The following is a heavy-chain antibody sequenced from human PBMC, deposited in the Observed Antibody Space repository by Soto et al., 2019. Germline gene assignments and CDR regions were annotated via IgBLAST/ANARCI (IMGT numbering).Heavy chain of an antibody. V-gene: IGHV4-31*03. Sequence: QVQLQESGPGLVKPSQTLSLTCTVSGGSISSGGYYWSWIRQHPGKGLEWIGYIYYSGSPYYNPSLQSRVTISVDTSKHQFSLKLSSVTAADTAVYYCATTDYDILTGRPWGAFDIWGQGTMVTVSS. CDR1: GGSISSGGYY. CDR3: ATTDYDILTGRPWGAFDI. D-gene: IGHD3-9*01. CDR2: IYYSGSP. J-gene: IGHJ3*02.